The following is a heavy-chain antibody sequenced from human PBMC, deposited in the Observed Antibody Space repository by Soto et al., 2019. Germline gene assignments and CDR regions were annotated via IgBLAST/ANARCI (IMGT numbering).Heavy chain of an antibody. CDR2: ISGSGGST. CDR1: GFTFSSYA. Sequence: PGGSLRLSCAASGFTFSSYAMSWVRQAPGKGLEWVSAISGSGGSTYYADSVKGRFTISRDNSKNTLYLQMNSLRAEDTAVYYCAKDRRYITMIQYYFDYWGQGTLVTVSS. J-gene: IGHJ4*02. D-gene: IGHD3-22*01. V-gene: IGHV3-23*01. CDR3: AKDRRYITMIQYYFDY.